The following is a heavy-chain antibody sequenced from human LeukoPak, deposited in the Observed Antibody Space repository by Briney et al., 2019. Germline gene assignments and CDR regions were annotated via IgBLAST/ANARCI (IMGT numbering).Heavy chain of an antibody. CDR2: IRYDGSNR. Sequence: GGSLRLSCAASGFTFSSYGMHWVRQAPGKGLEWVAFIRYDGSNRYYADSVKGRFTISRDNSKNTLYLQMNSLRAEDTAVYYCAKDDNGLDAFDICGQGTMVTVSS. V-gene: IGHV3-30*02. CDR3: AKDDNGLDAFDI. CDR1: GFTFSSYG. D-gene: IGHD2-8*01. J-gene: IGHJ3*02.